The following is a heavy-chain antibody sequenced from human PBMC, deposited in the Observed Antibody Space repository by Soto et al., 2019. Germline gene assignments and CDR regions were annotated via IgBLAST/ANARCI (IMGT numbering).Heavy chain of an antibody. CDR1: GGSITTGGYY. Sequence: QVQLQESGPGLVKPSQTLSLTCTVSGGSITTGGYYWSWIRQHPGKGPEWIGYIYYSGSTYYNPSPARRVTISVDTSKNQFSRRLSSVTAADTAVYYCARGLSVTLFDYWCQGTLVAVSS. CDR3: ARGLSVTLFDY. V-gene: IGHV4-31*03. CDR2: IYYSGST. D-gene: IGHD4-17*01. J-gene: IGHJ4*02.